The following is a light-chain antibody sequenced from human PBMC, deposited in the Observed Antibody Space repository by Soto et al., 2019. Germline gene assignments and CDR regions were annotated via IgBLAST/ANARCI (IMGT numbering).Light chain of an antibody. CDR2: AAS. CDR3: QQSYITPWT. J-gene: IGKJ1*01. Sequence: DIQMTQSPSSLSASVGDRVTITCRASQSISSYLNWYHQKPGKAPKLLIYAASRLQSGVPSRFSGSGSGTDFTLTISSLQPEDFATYYCQQSYITPWTFGQGTKVEIK. V-gene: IGKV1-39*01. CDR1: QSISSY.